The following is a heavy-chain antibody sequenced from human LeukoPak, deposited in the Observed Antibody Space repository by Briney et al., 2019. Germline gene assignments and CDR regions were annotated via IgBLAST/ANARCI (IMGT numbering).Heavy chain of an antibody. CDR1: GFTFSNYW. CDR2: IKQDGSEK. J-gene: IGHJ4*02. CDR3: ARDDSSSWYKD. Sequence: GGSLRLSCTASGFTFSNYWMSWVRQAPGKGLEWVANIKQDGSEKYYVDSVKGRFTISRDNAKNSLYLQMNSLRADATAVYYCARDDSSSWYKDWGQGTLVTVSS. V-gene: IGHV3-7*01. D-gene: IGHD6-13*01.